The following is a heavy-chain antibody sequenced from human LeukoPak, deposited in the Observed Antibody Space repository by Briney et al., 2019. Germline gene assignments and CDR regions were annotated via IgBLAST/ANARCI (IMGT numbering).Heavy chain of an antibody. V-gene: IGHV3-64*01. J-gene: IGHJ4*02. Sequence: GGSLRLSCAASGFTFNTYGMHWVRQAPGKGLEYVSGIGPDGGTTYYAKSVKGRFTISRDNSKSMVYLQMGSLTADDMAVYYCARGAQLADYWGQGTLVTVSS. D-gene: IGHD6-13*01. CDR1: GFTFNTYG. CDR3: ARGAQLADY. CDR2: IGPDGGTT.